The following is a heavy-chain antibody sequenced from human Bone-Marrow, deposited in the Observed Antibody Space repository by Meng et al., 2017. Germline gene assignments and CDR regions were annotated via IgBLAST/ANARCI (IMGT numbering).Heavy chain of an antibody. D-gene: IGHD3-22*01. J-gene: IGHJ5*02. CDR3: ANYYDSQVGWFDP. CDR2: IYRSGST. CDR1: GGSISSSNW. Sequence: VQLQXXGPGLVKPSGALSLTCACSGGSISSSNWWSWVRQPPGKGLEWIGEIYRSGSTNYNPSLXXRVTXXXDKSKNQFSLKLSXXTAXXTAVYYCANYYDSQVGWFDPWGQGTLVTVSS. V-gene: IGHV4-4*02.